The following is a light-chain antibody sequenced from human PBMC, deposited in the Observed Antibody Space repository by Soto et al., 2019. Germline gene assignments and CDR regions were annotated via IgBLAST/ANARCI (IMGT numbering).Light chain of an antibody. Sequence: AIWMTQSPSSFSASTGDRVTITCRASQGISSYLAWYQQKPGKAPKLLIYAASTLQSGVPSRFSGSGSGTDFTLTISCLQSEDFATYYCQQYYSYPWTFGQGTKVDIK. CDR3: QQYYSYPWT. CDR2: AAS. CDR1: QGISSY. J-gene: IGKJ1*01. V-gene: IGKV1-8*01.